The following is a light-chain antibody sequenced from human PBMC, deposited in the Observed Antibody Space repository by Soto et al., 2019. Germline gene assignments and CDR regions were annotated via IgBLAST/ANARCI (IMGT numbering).Light chain of an antibody. CDR2: STN. V-gene: IGLV7-43*01. CDR3: LLYQGGVLV. CDR1: TGAVTSGYF. Sequence: QAVVTQEPSLTVSPGGTVTLTCASNTGAVTSGYFPNWFQQKPGQPPRALIYSTNNKHSWTPARFSGSLLGGRAALTLSSVQPDDEADYYCLLYQGGVLVFGGGTQLTVL. J-gene: IGLJ2*01.